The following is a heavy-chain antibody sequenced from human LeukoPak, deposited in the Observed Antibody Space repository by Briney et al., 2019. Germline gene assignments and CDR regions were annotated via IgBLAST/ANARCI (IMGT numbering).Heavy chain of an antibody. V-gene: IGHV1-2*02. J-gene: IGHJ6*02. D-gene: IGHD6-25*01. CDR3: ARPAVDSSGWYYYYGMDV. CDR2: INPNSGGT. Sequence: GASVKVSCKASGYTFTGYYMHWVRQAPGQGLEWMGWINPNSGGTNYAQKFQGRVTMTRDTSISTAYMELSRLRSDDTAVYYCARPAVDSSGWYYYYGMDVWGQGTTVTVSS. CDR1: GYTFTGYY.